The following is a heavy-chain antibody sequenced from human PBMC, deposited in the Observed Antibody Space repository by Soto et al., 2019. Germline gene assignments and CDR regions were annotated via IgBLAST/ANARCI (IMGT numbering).Heavy chain of an antibody. Sequence: GASVMVSCKVFGYTFTRYAMHWVRQAPGQRLEWMGWINAGNGNTKYSQKFQGRVTITRDTSASTAYMELSSLRSEDTAVYYCAKGPRYYYGMDVWGQGTTVTVLL. CDR2: INAGNGNT. CDR3: AKGPRYYYGMDV. J-gene: IGHJ6*02. V-gene: IGHV1-3*01. CDR1: GYTFTRYA.